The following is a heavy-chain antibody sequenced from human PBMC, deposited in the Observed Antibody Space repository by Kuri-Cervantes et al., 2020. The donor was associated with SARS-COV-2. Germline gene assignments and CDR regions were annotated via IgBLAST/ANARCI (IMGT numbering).Heavy chain of an antibody. CDR1: GFIFSDYA. V-gene: IGHV3-7*01. CDR2: IKEDGSEK. CDR3: ERNIRYFDHEYYFEY. D-gene: IGHD3-9*01. J-gene: IGHJ4*02. Sequence: GESLKISCEAPGFIFSDYAMDWVRQAPGKGLEWVANIKEDGSEKHYVESVKGRLTISRDNAKNSLYLQMNNLRAEDTAVYYCERNIRYFDHEYYFEYWGQGTQVTVSS.